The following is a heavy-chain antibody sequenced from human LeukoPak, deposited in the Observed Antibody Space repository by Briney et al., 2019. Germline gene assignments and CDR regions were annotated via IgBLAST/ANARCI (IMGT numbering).Heavy chain of an antibody. V-gene: IGHV3-7*01. D-gene: IGHD2-2*01. CDR3: AREGIYCSSTSCYFDY. CDR2: IKQDGSEK. J-gene: IGHJ4*02. Sequence: GGSLRLSCAASGLTFSSYWMSWVRQAPGKGLEWVANIKQDGSEKYYVDSVKGRFTISRDNAKNSLYLQMNSLRAEDTAVYYCAREGIYCSSTSCYFDYWGQGTLVTVSS. CDR1: GLTFSSYW.